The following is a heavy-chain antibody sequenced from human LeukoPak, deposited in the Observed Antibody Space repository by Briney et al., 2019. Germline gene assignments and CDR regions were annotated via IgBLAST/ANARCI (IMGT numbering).Heavy chain of an antibody. Sequence: ASVKVSCKVSGYTLTELSMHWVRQAPGKGLEWMGGFDPEDGETIYAQKFQGRVTMTEDTSTSTAYMELRSLRSDDTAVYYCAIYGDYNRDYWGQGTLVTVSS. V-gene: IGHV1-24*01. CDR1: GYTLTELS. CDR3: AIYGDYNRDY. D-gene: IGHD4-17*01. CDR2: FDPEDGET. J-gene: IGHJ4*02.